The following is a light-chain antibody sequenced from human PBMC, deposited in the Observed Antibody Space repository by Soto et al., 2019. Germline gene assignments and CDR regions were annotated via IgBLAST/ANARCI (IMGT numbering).Light chain of an antibody. CDR1: SSNIGAGYD. Sequence: QSVLTQPPSVSGAPGQRVTISCTGSSSNIGAGYDVHWYQQLPGTAPKLLIYGNSNRPSGVPDRFSGSKSGTSASLAITGLQAEDEADYYCQSYDSSLAVVFGGGTMVTVL. CDR2: GNS. CDR3: QSYDSSLAVV. J-gene: IGLJ2*01. V-gene: IGLV1-40*01.